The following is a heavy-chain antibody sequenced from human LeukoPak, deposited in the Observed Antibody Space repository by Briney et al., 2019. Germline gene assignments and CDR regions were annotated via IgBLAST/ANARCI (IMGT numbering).Heavy chain of an antibody. CDR1: GGSISIYY. CDR3: ARASGAAGSYGMDV. J-gene: IGHJ6*02. V-gene: IGHV4-4*07. D-gene: IGHD6-13*01. CDR2: IYTSGGT. Sequence: PSETLSLTCTVSGGSISIYYWSWIRQPAGKGLEWIGRIYTSGGTNYNPSLKSRVTMSVDTSKNQFSLKLSSVTAADTAVYYCARASGAAGSYGMDVWGQGTTVTVSS.